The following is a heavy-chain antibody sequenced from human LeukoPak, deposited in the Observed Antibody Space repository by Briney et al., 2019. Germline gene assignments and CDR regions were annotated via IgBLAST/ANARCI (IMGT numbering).Heavy chain of an antibody. J-gene: IGHJ4*02. CDR3: ARRVGAVAGTGSFDY. V-gene: IGHV4-39*01. D-gene: IGHD6-19*01. Sequence: KPSETLSLTCTVSGGSISSSMYYWGWIRQPPEKGLEWIGNMYYSGSTYYNPSLKSRVTISVDTSKNQFSLKLSSVTAADTAVYYCARRVGAVAGTGSFDYWGQGTLVTVSS. CDR2: MYYSGST. CDR1: GGSISSSMYY.